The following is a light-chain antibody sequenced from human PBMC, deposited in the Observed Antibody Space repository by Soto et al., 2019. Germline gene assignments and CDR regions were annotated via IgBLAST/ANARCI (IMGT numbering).Light chain of an antibody. CDR2: DAS. Sequence: EIVLTQSPATLSLSPGERATLSCRASQSVSSYLAWYQQKPGQAPRLLIYDASNRATGIPARFSGSGSGTDLALTISSLEPEDFAVSYCQQRINWPPEYTLGQGTKLEIK. J-gene: IGKJ2*01. CDR3: QQRINWPPEYT. CDR1: QSVSSY. V-gene: IGKV3-11*01.